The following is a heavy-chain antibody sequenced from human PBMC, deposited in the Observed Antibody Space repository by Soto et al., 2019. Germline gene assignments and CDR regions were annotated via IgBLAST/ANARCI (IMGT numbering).Heavy chain of an antibody. J-gene: IGHJ6*02. D-gene: IGHD3-10*01. CDR3: AKCRGLGSPYYYDMDV. V-gene: IGHV3-23*01. CDR1: GFTFSSYA. Sequence: EVQLLESGGGLVQPGGSLRLFCAASGFTFSSYAMSWVRQAPGKGLEWVSVISGSGGSTYYADSVKGRFTISRDNSKNTLYLQMSSLSAEDTAVFYCAKCRGLGSPYYYDMDVWGQGTTVTVSS. CDR2: ISGSGGST.